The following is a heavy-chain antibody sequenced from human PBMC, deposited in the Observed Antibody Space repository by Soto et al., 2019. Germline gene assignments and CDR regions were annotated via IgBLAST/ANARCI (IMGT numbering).Heavy chain of an antibody. CDR3: VRGGIAGNWFDP. V-gene: IGHV4-31*03. Sequence: QVQLQESGPGLVKPSQTLSLTYTVSGGSITSGGFYWSWIRQHPGKGLEWIAYIFHSGSTDYNPSLKSRVTISADTSKNQFSLKLTFVTAADTAVYYCVRGGIAGNWFDPWGQGTLVTVSS. J-gene: IGHJ5*02. D-gene: IGHD6-13*01. CDR2: IFHSGST. CDR1: GGSITSGGFY.